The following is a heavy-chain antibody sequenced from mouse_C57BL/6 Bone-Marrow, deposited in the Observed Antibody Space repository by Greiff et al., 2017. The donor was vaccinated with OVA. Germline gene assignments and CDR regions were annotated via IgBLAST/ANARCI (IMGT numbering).Heavy chain of an antibody. V-gene: IGHV1-26*01. CDR1: GYTFTDYY. CDR3: ARWAYGSIYYYAMDY. D-gene: IGHD1-1*01. CDR2: INPNNGGT. J-gene: IGHJ4*01. Sequence: EVQLQQSGPELVKPGASVKISCKASGYTFTDYYMNWVKQSHGKSLEWIGDINPNNGGTSYNQKFKGKATLTVDKSSSTAYMELRSLTSEDSAVYYCARWAYGSIYYYAMDYWGQGTSVTVSS.